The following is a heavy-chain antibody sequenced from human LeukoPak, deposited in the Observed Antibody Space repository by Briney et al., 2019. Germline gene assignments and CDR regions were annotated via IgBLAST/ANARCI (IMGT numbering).Heavy chain of an antibody. J-gene: IGHJ4*02. CDR1: GYTFTSYA. CDR3: AKGRYCSSTSCRPYYCDY. Sequence: ASVKVSCKASGYTFTSYAMHWVRQAPGQRLEWMGWINAGNGNTKYSQKFQGRVTITRDTSASTAYMELSSLRSEDTAVYYCAKGRYCSSTSCRPYYCDYWGQGTLVTVSS. D-gene: IGHD2-2*01. V-gene: IGHV1-3*01. CDR2: INAGNGNT.